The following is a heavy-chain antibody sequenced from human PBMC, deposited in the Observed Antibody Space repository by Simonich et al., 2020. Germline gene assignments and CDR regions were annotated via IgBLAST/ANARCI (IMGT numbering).Heavy chain of an antibody. V-gene: IGHV1-18*01. Sequence: QVQLVQSGAEVKKPGASAQVACKAYGYPFTSYGISWVRQATGQGLEWRGWISAYNGNTNYAKKLQGRVTMTTDTSTSTAYMELRSLRSDDTAVYYCARASRGTWWYYYFDYWGQGTLVTVSS. D-gene: IGHD2-15*01. J-gene: IGHJ4*02. CDR3: ARASRGTWWYYYFDY. CDR1: GYPFTSYG. CDR2: ISAYNGNT.